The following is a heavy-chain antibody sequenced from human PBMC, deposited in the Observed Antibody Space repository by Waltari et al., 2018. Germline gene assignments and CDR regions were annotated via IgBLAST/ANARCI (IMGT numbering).Heavy chain of an antibody. V-gene: IGHV3-48*03. D-gene: IGHD3-10*01. CDR2: ISDCSRTI. CDR3: ARGGWIGEAQDY. Sequence: QCPGKGLEWVPYISDCSRTIYYPDLVEGRFTIARDNARNSLYLQMNSLRAEDTAVYYCARGGWIGEAQDYWGQGTLVTVSS. J-gene: IGHJ4*02.